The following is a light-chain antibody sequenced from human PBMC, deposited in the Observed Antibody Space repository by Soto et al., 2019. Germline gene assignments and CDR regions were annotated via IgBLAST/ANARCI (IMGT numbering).Light chain of an antibody. CDR3: HQYNNWPRT. J-gene: IGKJ1*01. V-gene: IGKV3-15*01. Sequence: EIVMTQSPATLSVSPGERATLSCRASQSLRNNLAWYQQRPGQAPRLLIYGPSTMATGTPARFSGSASGPEFTLTISSLESEDFAVYYCHQYNNWPRTYGQGTKVEIK. CDR2: GPS. CDR1: QSLRNN.